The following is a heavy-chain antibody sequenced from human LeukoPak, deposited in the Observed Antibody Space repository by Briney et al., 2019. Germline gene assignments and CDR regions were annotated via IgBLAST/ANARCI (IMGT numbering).Heavy chain of an antibody. CDR2: ISTSSSTI. V-gene: IGHV3-48*04. J-gene: IGHJ4*02. CDR1: GFTFSSYL. CDR3: ARSVYSSSLRLDY. Sequence: GGSLRLSCAASGFTFSSYLMNWVRQAPGKGQEWVSYISTSSSTIYYADSVKGRFTISRDNAKNSLYLQMNSLRAEDTAVYYCARSVYSSSLRLDYWGQGTLVTVSS. D-gene: IGHD6-6*01.